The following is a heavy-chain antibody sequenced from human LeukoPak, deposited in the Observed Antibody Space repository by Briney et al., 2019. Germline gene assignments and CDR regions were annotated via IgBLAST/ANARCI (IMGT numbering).Heavy chain of an antibody. Sequence: ASVKVSCKASGYTFTGYYMHWVRQAPGQGLEWMGWINPNSGGTNYAQKFRGRVTMTRDTSISTAYMELSSLRSEDTAVYYCARANSSSWLQFDYWGQGTLVTVSS. CDR1: GYTFTGYY. CDR3: ARANSSSWLQFDY. CDR2: INPNSGGT. V-gene: IGHV1-2*02. J-gene: IGHJ4*02. D-gene: IGHD6-13*01.